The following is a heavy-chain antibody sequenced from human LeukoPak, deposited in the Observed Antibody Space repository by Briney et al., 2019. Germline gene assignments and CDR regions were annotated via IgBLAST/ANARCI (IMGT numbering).Heavy chain of an antibody. J-gene: IGHJ5*02. D-gene: IGHD2-15*01. CDR2: INPNSGGT. Sequence: ASVKVSCKASGYTFTGYYMHWVRQAPGQGLEWMGWINPNSGGTNYAQKFQGRVTMTRDTSISTAYMELSRLRSDDTAVYYCARDIVMVVAATRSNWFDPWGQGTLVTVSS. CDR1: GYTFTGYY. CDR3: ARDIVMVVAATRSNWFDP. V-gene: IGHV1-2*02.